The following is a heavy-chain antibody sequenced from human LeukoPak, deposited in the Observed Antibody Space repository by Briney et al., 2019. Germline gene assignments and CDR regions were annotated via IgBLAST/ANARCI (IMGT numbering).Heavy chain of an antibody. Sequence: SETLSLTCTVSGGSISSGSYYWSWIRQPAGKGLEWIGRIYTSGSTNYNPSLKSRVTISVDTSKNQFSLKLNSVTAADTAVYYCARESLGPPYYFDFWGQGTPVTVSS. D-gene: IGHD1-26*01. CDR1: GGSISSGSYY. CDR2: IYTSGST. CDR3: ARESLGPPYYFDF. V-gene: IGHV4-61*02. J-gene: IGHJ4*02.